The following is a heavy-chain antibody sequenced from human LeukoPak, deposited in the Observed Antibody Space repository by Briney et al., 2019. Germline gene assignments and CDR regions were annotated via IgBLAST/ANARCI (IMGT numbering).Heavy chain of an antibody. J-gene: IGHJ4*02. V-gene: IGHV1-2*06. CDR3: ARGNFGYSYADRWDYFDY. CDR1: GYTFTGYY. CDR2: INPNSGGT. Sequence: ASVTVSCKASGYTFTGYYMHWVQQAPGQGLEWMGRINPNSGGTNYAQKFQGRVTMTRDTSISTAYMELSRLRSDDTAVYYCARGNFGYSYADRWDYFDYWGQGTLVTVSS. D-gene: IGHD5-18*01.